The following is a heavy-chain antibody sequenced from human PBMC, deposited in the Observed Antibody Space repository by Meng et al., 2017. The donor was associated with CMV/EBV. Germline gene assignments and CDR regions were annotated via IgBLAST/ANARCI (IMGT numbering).Heavy chain of an antibody. CDR3: ASYIVVVPAAIGD. Sequence: GSLRLSCTVSGGSISSSSYYWGWIRQPPGKGLEWIESIYYSGSTYYNPSLKSRVTISVDTSKNQFSLKLSSVTAADTAVYYCASYIVVVPAAIGDWGQGTLVTVSS. J-gene: IGHJ4*02. V-gene: IGHV4-39*01. D-gene: IGHD2-2*01. CDR2: IYYSGST. CDR1: GGSISSSSYY.